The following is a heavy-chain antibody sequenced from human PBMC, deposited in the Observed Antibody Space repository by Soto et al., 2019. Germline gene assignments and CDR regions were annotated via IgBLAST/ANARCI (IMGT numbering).Heavy chain of an antibody. D-gene: IGHD3-22*01. Sequence: SETLSLTCTVSGGSISSSSYYWGWIRQPPGKGLEWIGSIYYSGSTYYNPSLKSRVTISVDTFKNQFSLKLSSVTAADTAVYYCARVYYDSSGYLNDAFDIWGQGTMVTVSS. V-gene: IGHV4-39*01. J-gene: IGHJ3*02. CDR3: ARVYYDSSGYLNDAFDI. CDR1: GGSISSSSYY. CDR2: IYYSGST.